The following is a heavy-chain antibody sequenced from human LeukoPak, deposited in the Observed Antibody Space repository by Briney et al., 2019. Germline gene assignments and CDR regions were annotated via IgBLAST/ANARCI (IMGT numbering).Heavy chain of an antibody. J-gene: IGHJ4*02. CDR2: ISAYNGNT. V-gene: IGHV1-18*01. Sequence: ASVKVSCKASGYTFTSYVISWVRQAPGQGLEWMGWISAYNGNTNYAQKLQGRVTMTTDTSTSTAYMELRSLRSDDTAVYYCARDAIIYCSGGSCYSDYWGQGTLVTVSS. CDR1: GYTFTSYV. D-gene: IGHD2-15*01. CDR3: ARDAIIYCSGGSCYSDY.